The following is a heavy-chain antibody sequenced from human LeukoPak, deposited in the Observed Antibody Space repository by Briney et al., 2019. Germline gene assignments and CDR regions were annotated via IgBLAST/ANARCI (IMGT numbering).Heavy chain of an antibody. D-gene: IGHD3-10*01. CDR3: AREPGEYGMDV. CDR2: INPSGGST. CDR1: GYTFTSYC. J-gene: IGHJ6*04. V-gene: IGHV1-46*01. Sequence: ASVKVSCKASGYTFTSYCMHWVRQAPGQGLEWMGIINPSGGSTSYAQKFQGRVTMTRDTSTSTVYMELSSLGSEDTAVYYCAREPGEYGMDVWGKGTTVTVSS.